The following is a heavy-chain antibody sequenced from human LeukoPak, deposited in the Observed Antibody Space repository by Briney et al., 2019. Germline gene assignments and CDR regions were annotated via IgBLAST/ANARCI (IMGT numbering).Heavy chain of an antibody. CDR3: ARDEYGSGSYDAFGI. Sequence: PSQTLSLTCTVSGGSISSGDYYWSWIRQPPGKGLEWIGYIYYSGSTYYNPSLKSRVTISVDTSKNQFSLKLSSVTAADTAVYYCARDEYGSGSYDAFGIWGQGTMVTVSS. D-gene: IGHD3-10*01. CDR2: IYYSGST. V-gene: IGHV4-30-4*01. CDR1: GGSISSGDYY. J-gene: IGHJ3*02.